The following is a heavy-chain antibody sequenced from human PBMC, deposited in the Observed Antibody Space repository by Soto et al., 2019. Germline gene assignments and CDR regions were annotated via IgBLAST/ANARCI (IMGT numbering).Heavy chain of an antibody. V-gene: IGHV3-33*01. CDR2: IWYDGSNK. D-gene: IGHD6-19*01. J-gene: IGHJ4*02. Sequence: GGSLRLSCAASGFTFSSYGMHWVRQAPGKGLEWVAVIWYDGSNKYYADSVKGRFTISRDNSKNTLYLQMNSLRAEDTAVYYCARVLRSQWLPDYWGQGTLVTVSS. CDR3: ARVLRSQWLPDY. CDR1: GFTFSSYG.